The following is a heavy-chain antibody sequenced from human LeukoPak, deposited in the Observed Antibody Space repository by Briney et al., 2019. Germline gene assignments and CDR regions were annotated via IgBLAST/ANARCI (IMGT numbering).Heavy chain of an antibody. D-gene: IGHD5-18*01. CDR3: AKDGARIQLWSSFDY. J-gene: IGHJ4*02. Sequence: GGSLRLSCAASGFTFSSHVMSWVRQAPGKGLEWVSAIHSGGGSTYYADSVKGRFTISRDNSKNTLYLQMSNLRAEDTAVYYCAKDGARIQLWSSFDYWGQGTLVTVFS. CDR1: GFTFSSHV. CDR2: IHSGGGST. V-gene: IGHV3-23*01.